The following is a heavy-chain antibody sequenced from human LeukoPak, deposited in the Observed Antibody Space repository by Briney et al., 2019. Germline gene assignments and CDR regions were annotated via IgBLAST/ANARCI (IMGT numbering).Heavy chain of an antibody. V-gene: IGHV4-59*01. CDR3: ARFDYGDSAGRAGPLNF. Sequence: KASETLSLTCTVSGGSISSYYWSWIRQPPGKGLEWIGYRHYSGSFNYSPSLKSRAIISLDTSKNQFSLRLSSVTAADTDVYYCARFDYGDSAGRAGPLNFWGQGTLVTVSS. J-gene: IGHJ4*02. D-gene: IGHD4-17*01. CDR1: GGSISSYY. CDR2: RHYSGSF.